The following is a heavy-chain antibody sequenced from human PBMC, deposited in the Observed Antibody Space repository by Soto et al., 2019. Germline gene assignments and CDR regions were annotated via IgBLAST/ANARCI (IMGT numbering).Heavy chain of an antibody. Sequence: SETLSLTCTVSGGSISSYYWSWIRQPPGKGLEWIGYIYYSGSTNYNPSLKSRVTISVDTSKNQFSLKLSSVTAADTAVYYCARVGVGSLWFGEFRWFDPWGQGTLVTVSS. CDR3: ARVGVGSLWFGEFRWFDP. CDR1: GGSISSYY. V-gene: IGHV4-59*01. D-gene: IGHD3-10*01. J-gene: IGHJ5*02. CDR2: IYYSGST.